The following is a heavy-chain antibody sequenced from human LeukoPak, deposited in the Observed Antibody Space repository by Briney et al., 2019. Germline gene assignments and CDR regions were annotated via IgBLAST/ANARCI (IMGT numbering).Heavy chain of an antibody. CDR2: IWYDGSNK. Sequence: HPGGSLRLSCAASGFTFSSYGMHWVRQAPGKGLEWVAVIWYDGSNKYYADSVKGRFTISRDNSKNTLYLQMNSLRAEDTAVYYCARDSMYYGSGLYLDYWGQGTLVTVSS. J-gene: IGHJ4*02. CDR3: ARDSMYYGSGLYLDY. CDR1: GFTFSSYG. V-gene: IGHV3-33*01. D-gene: IGHD3-10*01.